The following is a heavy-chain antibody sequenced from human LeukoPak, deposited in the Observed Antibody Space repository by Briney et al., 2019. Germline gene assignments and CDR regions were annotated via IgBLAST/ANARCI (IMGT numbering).Heavy chain of an antibody. CDR1: GYTFTYYG. J-gene: IGHJ6*02. Sequence: ASVKVSCKASGYTFTYYGISWVRQAPEQGLEWMGWISADNGKTNYAQKFQGRVTVTRDTSTSTAYMELGSLRSDDTAVYYCARDEGGNYSGMDVWGQGTTVTVSS. CDR3: ARDEGGNYSGMDV. CDR2: ISADNGKT. V-gene: IGHV1-18*01.